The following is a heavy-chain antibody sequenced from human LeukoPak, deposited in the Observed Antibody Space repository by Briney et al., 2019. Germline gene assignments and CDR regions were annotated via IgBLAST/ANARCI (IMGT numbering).Heavy chain of an antibody. CDR1: RGSISGYS. CDR2: IYYSGDT. Sequence: SETLSLTCTVSRGSISGYSWSWIRQSPGGGLEWIGYIYYSGDTAYNPSLRSRVTMSVDTSKNQFSLQLRSVTAADTAVYYCARDSGTTGEVKFDPWGQGTLVTVSS. D-gene: IGHD3-10*01. J-gene: IGHJ5*02. CDR3: ARDSGTTGEVKFDP. V-gene: IGHV4-59*12.